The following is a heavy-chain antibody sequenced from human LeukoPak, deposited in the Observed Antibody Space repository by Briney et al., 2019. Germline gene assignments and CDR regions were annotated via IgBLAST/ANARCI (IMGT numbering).Heavy chain of an antibody. Sequence: GGSLKISCKSSGFFSISYWMAGVRQLPGKGLEWMGIINPSDSDTRYSPSFQGQVTISADKSISTVYLQWSSLQASDTAKYYCAKGYSRVDYWGQGTLVTVSS. CDR2: INPSDSDT. CDR3: AKGYSRVDY. D-gene: IGHD6-13*01. CDR1: GFFSISYW. V-gene: IGHV5-51*01. J-gene: IGHJ4*02.